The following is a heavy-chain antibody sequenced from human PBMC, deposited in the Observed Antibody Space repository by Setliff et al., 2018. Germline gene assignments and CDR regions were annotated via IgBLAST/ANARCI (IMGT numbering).Heavy chain of an antibody. CDR3: ARVGGYSSGFGPDYYYYGMDV. Sequence: ASVKVSCKASGYTFTSYGINWVRQAPGQGLEWMGWINTNTGNPTYAQGFTGRFVFSLDTSVSTAYLQISSLKAEDTAVYYCARVGGYSSGFGPDYYYYGMDVWGQGTTVTVSS. CDR2: INTNTGNP. V-gene: IGHV7-4-1*02. J-gene: IGHJ6*02. CDR1: GYTFTSYG. D-gene: IGHD6-19*01.